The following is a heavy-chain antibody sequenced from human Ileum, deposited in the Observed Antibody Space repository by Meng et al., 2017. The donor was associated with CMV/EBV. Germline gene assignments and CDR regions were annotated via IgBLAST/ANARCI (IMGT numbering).Heavy chain of an antibody. D-gene: IGHD3-10*01. J-gene: IGHJ4*02. CDR1: GFTFSSFS. CDR3: ARSFIGSGGYYSQY. Sequence: EPLKITRAASGFTFSSFSMNWVRPAPGKGLEWVSYISSSRSSLYYADSVKGRFTISRDNAKNALYLQMNSLRDEDTDVYYCARSFIGSGGYYSQYWGQGTLVTVSS. V-gene: IGHV3-48*02. CDR2: ISSSRSSL.